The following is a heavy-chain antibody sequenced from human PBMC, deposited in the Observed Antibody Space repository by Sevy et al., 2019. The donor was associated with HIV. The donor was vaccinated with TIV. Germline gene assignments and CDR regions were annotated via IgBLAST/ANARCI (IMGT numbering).Heavy chain of an antibody. CDR3: ARGGYYYDNAAYYALDS. J-gene: IGHJ4*02. D-gene: IGHD3-22*01. Sequence: GSLRLSCAATGFTFSNYAMHWVRQAPGKGMEWVAIIWSDGAYQYHGDSVKGRFTISRDNSKNTLYLQMNNVRVEDTAVYYCARGGYYYDNAAYYALDSWGQGTLVTVCS. CDR1: GFTFSNYA. V-gene: IGHV3-33*01. CDR2: IWSDGAYQ.